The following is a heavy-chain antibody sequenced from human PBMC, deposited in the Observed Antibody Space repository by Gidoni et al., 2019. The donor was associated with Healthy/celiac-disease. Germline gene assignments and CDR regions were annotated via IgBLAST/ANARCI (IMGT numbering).Heavy chain of an antibody. J-gene: IGHJ2*01. Sequence: EVQLVESGGGLVKPGGSLRLSGAASAFPFSSYSMNWVRQAPGKGLEWVSSISSSSSYIYYADSVKGRFTISRDNAKNSLYLQMNSLRAEDTAVYYCARGGRLGWYFDLWGRGTLVTVSS. V-gene: IGHV3-21*01. CDR2: ISSSSSYI. CDR1: AFPFSSYS. CDR3: ARGGRLGWYFDL. D-gene: IGHD6-19*01.